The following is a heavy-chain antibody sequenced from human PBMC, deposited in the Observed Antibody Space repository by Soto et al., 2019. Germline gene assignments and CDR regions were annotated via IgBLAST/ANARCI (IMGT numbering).Heavy chain of an antibody. CDR2: IYDGGTT. CDR1: GCYISSAAYC. V-gene: IGHV4-30-4*01. CDR3: ARGPSGDKVDY. Sequence: ASETLSLTCPFSGCYISSAAYCWSWIRQSPDKGLEWIGHIYDGGTTYSSPSLKGRVTISADTSETQFSLKLNSVSAADTAVYYCARGPSGDKVDYWGQGIQVTVSS. D-gene: IGHD7-27*01. J-gene: IGHJ4*02.